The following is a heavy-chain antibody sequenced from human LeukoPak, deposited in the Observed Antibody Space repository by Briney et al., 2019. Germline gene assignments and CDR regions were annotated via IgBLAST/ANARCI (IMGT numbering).Heavy chain of an antibody. CDR3: ARVQSEDYDILTRYNWFDP. V-gene: IGHV3-21*04. D-gene: IGHD3-9*01. CDR1: GFTFSSYS. J-gene: IGHJ5*02. CDR2: ISSSSSYI. Sequence: TGGSLRLSCAASGFTFSSYSMNWVRQAPGKGLEWVSSISSSSSYIYYADSVKGRFTISRDNAKNSPYLQMNSLRSEDTAVYYCARVQSEDYDILTRYNWFDPWGQGTLVTVSS.